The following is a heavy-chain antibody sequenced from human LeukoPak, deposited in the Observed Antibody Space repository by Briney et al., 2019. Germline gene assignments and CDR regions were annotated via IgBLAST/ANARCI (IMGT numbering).Heavy chain of an antibody. J-gene: IGHJ3*02. V-gene: IGHV1-2*02. CDR1: GYTFTVYY. D-gene: IGHD3-10*01. Sequence: ASVKVSCKASGYTFTVYYMHWVRQAPGPRREWLGWINPNSGGTNYAQKFQGRVTITRDASISTAYMELSSLRSDDTAVYYCASGYYGSGSYRAFDIWGQGTMVTVSS. CDR2: INPNSGGT. CDR3: ASGYYGSGSYRAFDI.